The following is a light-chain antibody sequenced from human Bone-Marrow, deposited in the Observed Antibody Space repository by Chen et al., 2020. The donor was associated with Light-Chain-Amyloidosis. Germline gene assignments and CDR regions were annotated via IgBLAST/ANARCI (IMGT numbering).Light chain of an antibody. CDR2: DDS. CDR3: QVWDRSSDRPM. J-gene: IGLJ3*02. Sequence: SYVLTQPSSVSVAPGRTATIACGGNNIGSTSVHWYQQTPGQAPLLVVYDDSDRPSGIPERLSGSNSGNTATLTISRVEAGDEADYYCQVWDRSSDRPMFGGGTKLTVL. CDR1: NIGSTS. V-gene: IGLV3-21*02.